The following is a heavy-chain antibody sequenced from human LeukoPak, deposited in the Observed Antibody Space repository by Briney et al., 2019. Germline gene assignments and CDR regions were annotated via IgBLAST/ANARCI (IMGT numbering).Heavy chain of an antibody. CDR2: IYYSGST. J-gene: IGHJ4*02. CDR1: GGSISSSSYY. D-gene: IGHD5-24*01. Sequence: PSETLSLTCTVSGGSISSSSYYWGWIRQPPGKGLEWIGSIYYSGSTYYNPSLKSRVTISVDTSKNQFSLKLSSVTAADTAMYYCARERDGYNLYYFDYWGQGTLVTVSS. CDR3: ARERDGYNLYYFDY. V-gene: IGHV4-39*07.